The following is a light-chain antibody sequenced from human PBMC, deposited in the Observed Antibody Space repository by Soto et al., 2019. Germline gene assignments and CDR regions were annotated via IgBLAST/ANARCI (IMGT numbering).Light chain of an antibody. J-gene: IGLJ3*02. CDR2: EVS. V-gene: IGLV2-14*01. CDR3: SSFTTTTWV. CDR1: SSDVGGYNY. Sequence: QSVLTQPASVSGSPGQSITISCTGTSSDVGGYNYVSWYQQHPGKAPKLMIFEVSYRPSGVSYRFSGSKSGNTASLTISGLQAEDEADYYCSSFTTTTWVFGGGTKVTVL.